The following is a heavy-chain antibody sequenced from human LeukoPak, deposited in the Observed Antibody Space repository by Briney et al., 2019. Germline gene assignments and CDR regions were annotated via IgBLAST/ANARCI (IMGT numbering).Heavy chain of an antibody. CDR2: ISYDGSNK. CDR1: GFTFSSYA. V-gene: IGHV3-30*04. D-gene: IGHD3-16*01. Sequence: GGSLRLSCAASGFTFSSYAMHWVRKAPGQWLEWVAVISYDGSNKYYADSVKGRFTISSDNSKNTLYLQMNSLRAEDTAVYYCARDLSDPGGNYYYGMDVWGQGTTVTVSS. CDR3: ARDLSDPGGNYYYGMDV. J-gene: IGHJ6*02.